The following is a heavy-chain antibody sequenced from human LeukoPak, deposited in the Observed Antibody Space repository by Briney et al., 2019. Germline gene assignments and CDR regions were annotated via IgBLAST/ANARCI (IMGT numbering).Heavy chain of an antibody. CDR1: GYTFTRYA. J-gene: IGHJ4*02. CDR2: INPNTGNP. Sequence: ASVTVYCKASGYTFTRYAMNWLRQPPGQGLEWMGWINPNTGNPTYAQAFTGRSVFSLDTSVSTAYLQISSLNTEDTAVYYCAIDQPVAGVSNFDSWGQGTLVTVSS. CDR3: AIDQPVAGVSNFDS. D-gene: IGHD6-19*01. V-gene: IGHV7-4-1*02.